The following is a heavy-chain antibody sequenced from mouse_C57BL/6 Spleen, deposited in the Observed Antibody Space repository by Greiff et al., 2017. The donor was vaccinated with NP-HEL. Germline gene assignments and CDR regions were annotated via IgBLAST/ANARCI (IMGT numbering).Heavy chain of an antibody. CDR2: INYDGSST. CDR1: GFTFSDYY. D-gene: IGHD2-3*01. Sequence: EVKLVESEGGLVQPGSSMKLSCTASGFTFSDYYMAWVRQVPEKGLEWVANINYDGSSTYYLDSLKSRFIISRDNAKNILYLQMSSLKSEDTATYYCARAPDGYYVDWYFDVWGTGTTVTVSS. CDR3: ARAPDGYYVDWYFDV. V-gene: IGHV5-16*01. J-gene: IGHJ1*03.